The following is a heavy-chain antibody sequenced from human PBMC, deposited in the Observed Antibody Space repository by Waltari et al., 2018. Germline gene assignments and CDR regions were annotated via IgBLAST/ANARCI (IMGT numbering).Heavy chain of an antibody. CDR1: GGSISSSSYY. V-gene: IGHV4-39*01. CDR3: ARRGSSWLPFDY. Sequence: QLQLQESGPGLVKPSETLSLTCTVSGGSISSSSYYWGWIRQPPGKGLEWIGSIYYSGRTYYNPALKSRVTISVDTSKNQFSLKLSSVTAADTAVYYCARRGSSWLPFDYWGQGTLVTVSS. CDR2: IYYSGRT. J-gene: IGHJ4*02. D-gene: IGHD6-13*01.